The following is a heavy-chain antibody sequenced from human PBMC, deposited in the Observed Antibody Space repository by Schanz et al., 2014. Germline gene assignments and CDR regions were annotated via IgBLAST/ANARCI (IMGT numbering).Heavy chain of an antibody. J-gene: IGHJ4*02. CDR3: VKLPGATGTTSHFDY. D-gene: IGHD1-1*01. V-gene: IGHV3-11*01. Sequence: QVQLVESGGGLVKPGGSLRLSCAASGFIFNDYYMNWIRQAPGKGLEWLSYISRDGTTSYYADSVKGRFTISRDNAKNSLYLEMTSLRGEDTAVYYCVKLPGATGTTSHFDYWGQGTLVTVSS. CDR1: GFIFNDYY. CDR2: ISRDGTTS.